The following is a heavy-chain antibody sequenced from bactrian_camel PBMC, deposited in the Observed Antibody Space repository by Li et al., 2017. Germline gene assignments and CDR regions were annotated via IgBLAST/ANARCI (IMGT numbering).Heavy chain of an antibody. CDR3: AADRMACLRPSVQLASYNF. Sequence: VQLVESGGGSVQAGGSLRLFCTSSGYTYSPYCRGWFRQAAGKEREVVATIGNPGTTAYADSAKGRFTISPGNATNTVSLQMNSLKPEDTAMYYCAADRMACLRPSVQLASYNFWGQGTQVTVS. CDR2: IGNPGTT. CDR1: GYTYSPYC. V-gene: IGHV3S67*01. J-gene: IGHJ4*01.